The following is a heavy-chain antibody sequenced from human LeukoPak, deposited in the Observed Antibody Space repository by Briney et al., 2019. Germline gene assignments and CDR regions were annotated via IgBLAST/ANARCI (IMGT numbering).Heavy chain of an antibody. CDR2: IKQDGSEK. Sequence: PGGSLRPSCAASGFTFSSYWISWVRQAPGKGLEWVANIKQDGSEKYYVDSVKGRFTISRDNAKNSLYLQMNSLRAEDTAVYYCARRYFDYWGQGTLVTVSS. CDR3: ARRYFDY. V-gene: IGHV3-7*03. J-gene: IGHJ4*02. CDR1: GFTFSSYW.